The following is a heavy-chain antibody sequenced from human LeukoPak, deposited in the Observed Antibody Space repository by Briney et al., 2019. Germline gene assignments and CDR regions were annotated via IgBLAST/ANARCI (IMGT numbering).Heavy chain of an antibody. D-gene: IGHD5-18*01. CDR1: GGSISSYY. CDR3: ARGEGYTVDTAMEINSAFDI. V-gene: IGHV4-4*07. CDR2: IYTSGST. J-gene: IGHJ3*02. Sequence: SETLSLTCTVSGGSISSYYWSWIRQPAGKGLEWIGRIYTSGSTNYNPSLKSRVTMSVDTSKNQFSLKLSSVTAADTAVYYCARGEGYTVDTAMEINSAFDIWGQGTMVTVSS.